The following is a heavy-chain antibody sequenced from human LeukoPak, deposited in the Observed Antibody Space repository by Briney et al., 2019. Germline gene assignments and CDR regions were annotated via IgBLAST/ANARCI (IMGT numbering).Heavy chain of an antibody. CDR2: ISAYNGNT. D-gene: IGHD3-22*01. V-gene: IGHV1-18*01. Sequence: ASVKVSCKASGYTFTSYGISWVRQAPGQGLEWMGWISAYNGNTNYAPKLQGRVTMTTDTSTSTAYMELRSLRSDDTAVYYCARDAPLDYYDSSGYFDYWGQGTLVTVSS. J-gene: IGHJ4*02. CDR1: GYTFTSYG. CDR3: ARDAPLDYYDSSGYFDY.